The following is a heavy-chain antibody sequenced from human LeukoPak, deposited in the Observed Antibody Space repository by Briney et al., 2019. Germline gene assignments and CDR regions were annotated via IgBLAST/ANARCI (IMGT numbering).Heavy chain of an antibody. V-gene: IGHV1-2*02. CDR2: INPNSGGT. CDR1: GYTFTGYY. Sequence: GASVKVSCKASGYTFTGYYMHWGRQAPGQGLEWMGWINPNSGGTNYAQKFQGRVTMTRDTSISTAYMELSRLRSDDTAVYYCARVVVRGVIRDAFDIWGQGTMVTVSS. CDR3: ARVVVRGVIRDAFDI. D-gene: IGHD3-10*01. J-gene: IGHJ3*02.